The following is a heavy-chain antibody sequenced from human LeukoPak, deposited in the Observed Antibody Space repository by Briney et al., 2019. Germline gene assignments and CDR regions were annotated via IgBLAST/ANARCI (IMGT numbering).Heavy chain of an antibody. Sequence: GGSLRLPCAASGFTFSNYWMHWVRQAPGKGLVWVSLINGDGTSTNYADSVKGRFTISRNNAKNTLYLQMNSLRVEDTAVYYCVRGNYFDYWGQGTLVTVSS. CDR1: GFTFSNYW. CDR3: VRGNYFDY. CDR2: INGDGTST. J-gene: IGHJ4*02. V-gene: IGHV3-74*01.